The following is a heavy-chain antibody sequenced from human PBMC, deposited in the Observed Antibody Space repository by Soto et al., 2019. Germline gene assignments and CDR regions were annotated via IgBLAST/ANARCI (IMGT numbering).Heavy chain of an antibody. CDR1: GGSIRSDY. CDR2: THSSGST. CDR3: ARGMQTSYQYYYYMDV. J-gene: IGHJ6*03. D-gene: IGHD2-2*01. Sequence: SETLSLTCIVSGGSIRSDYWSWIRQSPEKGLEWIGYTHSSGSTNYTPSLKSRVTISVDTSKNQFSLTLSSVTAADTAVYYCARGMQTSYQYYYYMDVWGKGTTVTVSS. V-gene: IGHV4-59*01.